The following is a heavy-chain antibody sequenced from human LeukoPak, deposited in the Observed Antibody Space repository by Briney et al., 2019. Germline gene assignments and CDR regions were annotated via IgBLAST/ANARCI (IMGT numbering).Heavy chain of an antibody. D-gene: IGHD3-10*01. CDR3: ARGHLRRYYGSGSRPLGYNWFDP. CDR1: GGSFSGYY. J-gene: IGHJ5*02. CDR2: INHSGST. Sequence: SETLSLTCAVYGGSFSGYYWSWIRQPPGKGLEWIGEINHSGSTNYSPSLKGRVTISVDTSKNQFSLKLSSVTAADTAVYYCARGHLRRYYGSGSRPLGYNWFDPWGQGTLVTVSS. V-gene: IGHV4-34*01.